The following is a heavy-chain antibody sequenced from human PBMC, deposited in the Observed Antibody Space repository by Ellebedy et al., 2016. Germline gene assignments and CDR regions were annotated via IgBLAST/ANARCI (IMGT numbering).Heavy chain of an antibody. CDR3: ARDVSLYSSSPSFDS. V-gene: IGHV4-61*09. D-gene: IGHD6-6*01. Sequence: SETLSLXXAVSGGSISSGYSYWSWIRQPAGRELEWIGHVFTRGSTNYNPSLRSRVTISLDTSRNQFSLKVTSVAAADTAVYYCARDVSLYSSSPSFDSWGQGTLVTVSS. CDR2: VFTRGST. J-gene: IGHJ4*02. CDR1: GGSISSGYSY.